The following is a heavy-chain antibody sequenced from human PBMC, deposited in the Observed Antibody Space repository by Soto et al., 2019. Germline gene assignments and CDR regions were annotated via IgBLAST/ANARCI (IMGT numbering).Heavy chain of an antibody. V-gene: IGHV5-51*07. J-gene: IGHJ6*02. CDR1: GYSFTSYW. D-gene: IGHD1-1*01. Sequence: GDALKISGEGSGYSFTSYWSGLVHQMPGKGLEWMGIIYPVDSATRYTPPYQAQVTISADKSIRTAHLQWRSLKDSDTAMYYCARRGTAEMGWYYGMDVCAQAPMVT. CDR3: ARRGTAEMGWYYGMDV. CDR2: IYPVDSAT.